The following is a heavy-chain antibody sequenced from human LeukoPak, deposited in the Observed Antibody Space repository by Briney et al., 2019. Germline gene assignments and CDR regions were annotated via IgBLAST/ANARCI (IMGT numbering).Heavy chain of an antibody. J-gene: IGHJ4*02. Sequence: PGRSLRLSCAASGFSISSYGMHWVRQAPGKGLEWVAVVSYDASKYYHADSVKGRFTICRDNSKNTLYLQMDSLKPDDTAVYYCAKDRPLYSGSQHFDFWGQGTLVTVSS. CDR2: VSYDASKY. D-gene: IGHD1-26*01. CDR1: GFSISSYG. V-gene: IGHV3-30*18. CDR3: AKDRPLYSGSQHFDF.